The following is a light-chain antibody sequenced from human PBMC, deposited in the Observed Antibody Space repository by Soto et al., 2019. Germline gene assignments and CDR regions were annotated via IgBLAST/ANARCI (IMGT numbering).Light chain of an antibody. V-gene: IGKV1-5*03. Sequence: DIQMTQSPSTLSGSVGDRVTITCRASQTISSWLAWYQQKPGRAPKLLIYKASTLKSGVPSRFSGSGSGTEFTLTISSLQPDDFATYYCQHYINFPLTFGQGTRLEI. CDR3: QHYINFPLT. J-gene: IGKJ5*01. CDR1: QTISSW. CDR2: KAS.